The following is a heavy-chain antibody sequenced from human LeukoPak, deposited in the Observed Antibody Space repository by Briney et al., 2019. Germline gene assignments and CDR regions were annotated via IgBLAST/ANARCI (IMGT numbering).Heavy chain of an antibody. CDR1: GFTFSSYG. CDR3: ARSAGYAVDY. V-gene: IGHV3-30*03. J-gene: IGHJ4*02. D-gene: IGHD5-12*01. CDR2: ISYDGSNK. Sequence: GRSLRLSCAASGFTFSSYGMHWVRQAPGKGLEWVAVISYDGSNKYYADSVKGRFTISRDNSKNTPYLQMNSLRAEDTAVYYCARSAGYAVDYWGQGTLVTVSS.